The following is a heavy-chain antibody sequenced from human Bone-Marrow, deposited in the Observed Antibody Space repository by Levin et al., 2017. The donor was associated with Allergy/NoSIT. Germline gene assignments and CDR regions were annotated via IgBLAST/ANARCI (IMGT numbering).Heavy chain of an antibody. V-gene: IGHV1-18*01. CDR3: AREKNYNLLTGYYEFDY. Sequence: GESLKISCTGSGYTFGTFGVIWVRRAPGQGLEWMGWISGYNGNTKSPQTFQGRMSMTRDTSTSTAYMELRSLSSDDTAVYFCAREKNYNLLTGYYEFDYWGQGTPVIVAS. CDR2: ISGYNGNT. CDR1: GYTFGTFG. D-gene: IGHD3-9*01. J-gene: IGHJ4*02.